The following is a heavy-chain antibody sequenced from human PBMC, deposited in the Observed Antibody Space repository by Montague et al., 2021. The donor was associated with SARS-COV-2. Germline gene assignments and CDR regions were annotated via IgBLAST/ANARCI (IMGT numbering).Heavy chain of an antibody. CDR2: IWYDGSNK. Sequence: SLRLSCAASGFTFSSYGMHWVRQAPGKGLEWVAVIWYDGSNKYYADSVKSRFTISRDNSKNTLYLQMNSLRAEDTAVYYCAKEAVVTLDYWGQGTLVTVSS. J-gene: IGHJ4*02. CDR3: AKEAVVTLDY. D-gene: IGHD4-23*01. CDR1: GFTFSSYG. V-gene: IGHV3-33*06.